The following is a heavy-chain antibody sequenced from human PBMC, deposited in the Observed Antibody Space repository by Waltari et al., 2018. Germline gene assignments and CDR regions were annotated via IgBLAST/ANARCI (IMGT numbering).Heavy chain of an antibody. CDR3: ASGLPDYYYYGMDV. CDR2: IYHSGST. Sequence: IRQPPGKGLEWIGSIYHSGSTYYNPSLKSRVTISVDTSKNQFSLKLSSVTAADTAVYYCASGLPDYYYYGMDVWGQGTTVTVSS. J-gene: IGHJ6*02. V-gene: IGHV4-38-2*01.